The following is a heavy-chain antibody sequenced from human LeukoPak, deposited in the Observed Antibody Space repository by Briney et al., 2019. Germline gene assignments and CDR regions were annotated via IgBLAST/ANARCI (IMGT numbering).Heavy chain of an antibody. D-gene: IGHD4-11*01. Sequence: PGGSLRLSCVASGFTFSDYYMSWIRQAPGKGLEWVSYISSSGSTIYYADSVKGRFTISRDNAKNSLFLQMNSLTADDTAVYYCARERTTIVSGTTIGAFWGQGTLVSVSS. CDR2: ISSSGSTI. CDR1: GFTFSDYY. CDR3: ARERTTIVSGTTIGAF. V-gene: IGHV3-11*04. J-gene: IGHJ4*02.